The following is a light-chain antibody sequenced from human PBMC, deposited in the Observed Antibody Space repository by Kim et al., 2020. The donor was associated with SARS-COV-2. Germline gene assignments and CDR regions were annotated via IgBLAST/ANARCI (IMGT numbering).Light chain of an antibody. CDR3: NSHTTSSTYV. J-gene: IGLJ1*01. V-gene: IGLV2-14*03. Sequence: PGQSITTSCTGTSAVGYYNSVSSYQQHPGKAPKLIIYDVSERASGVSNRFSGSQSGNTASLTISGLRAQDEADYYCNSHTTSSTYVFGSGTKVTVL. CDR2: DVS. CDR1: SAVGYYNS.